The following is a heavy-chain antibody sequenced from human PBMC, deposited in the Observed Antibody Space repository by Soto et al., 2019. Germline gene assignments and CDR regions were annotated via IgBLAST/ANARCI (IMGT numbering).Heavy chain of an antibody. Sequence: PGGSLRLSCAGSVFTVSSNYMSWVRQAPGKGLEWVSVIDSGASTYYADSVKGRITISRYNSKNTLYLQMNSLRAEDTAVYYCGRVRFSVPAGGMDVWGQGTTVTVS. V-gene: IGHV3-53*01. J-gene: IGHJ6*02. CDR2: IDSGAST. CDR1: VFTVSSNY. CDR3: GRVRFSVPAGGMDV. D-gene: IGHD2-2*01.